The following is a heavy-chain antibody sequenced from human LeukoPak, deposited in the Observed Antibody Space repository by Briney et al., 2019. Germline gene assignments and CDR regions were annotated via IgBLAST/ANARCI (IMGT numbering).Heavy chain of an antibody. CDR2: IKQDGSQK. Sequence: GGSLRLSCADSGFTFSSHWMSWVRQAPGKGLEWVANIKQDGSQKFYADSVKGRFTISRDSTQNSIYLQMNSLRAEDTAVYYCASGYTYGSSFDYWGQGTLVTVSS. CDR3: ASGYTYGSSFDY. CDR1: GFTFSSHW. V-gene: IGHV3-7*05. J-gene: IGHJ4*02. D-gene: IGHD5-18*01.